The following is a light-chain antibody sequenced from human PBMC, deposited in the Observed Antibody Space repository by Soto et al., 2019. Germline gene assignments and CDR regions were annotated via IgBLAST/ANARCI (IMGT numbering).Light chain of an antibody. Sequence: QSVLTQPASVSGSPGQSITISCTGTSSDFGGYNFVSWYQHRPGKAPKLMIYAVSNRPSGVSNRFSGSKSGNTASLNISGLQAEDEADYYCCSYTSYSPYVFGTGTKVTVL. CDR2: AVS. CDR3: CSYTSYSPYV. J-gene: IGLJ1*01. CDR1: SSDFGGYNF. V-gene: IGLV2-14*01.